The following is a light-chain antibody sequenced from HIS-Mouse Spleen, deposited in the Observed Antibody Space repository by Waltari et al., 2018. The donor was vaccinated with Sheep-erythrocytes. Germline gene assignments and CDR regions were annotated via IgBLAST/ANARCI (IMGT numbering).Light chain of an antibody. CDR3: CSYAGSYNHV. V-gene: IGLV2-11*01. Sequence: QSALTQPRSVSGSPGQSVTISCTGTSSDVGGYNYVSWYQQHPGKAPKLRIYDVSTRPSGFPVRFSGSKSGNTASLTISGLQAEDEADYYCCSYAGSYNHVFATGTKVTVL. CDR2: DVS. J-gene: IGLJ1*01. CDR1: SSDVGGYNY.